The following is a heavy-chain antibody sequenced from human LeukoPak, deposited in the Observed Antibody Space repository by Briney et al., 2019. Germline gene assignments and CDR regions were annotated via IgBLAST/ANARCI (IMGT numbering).Heavy chain of an antibody. CDR3: ARGPEYDILTGYPATNWFDP. CDR2: INHSGST. J-gene: IGHJ5*02. Sequence: PSETLSLTCAVYGGSFSGYSWRCIRQPPGKGLEWIGEINHSGSTNYTPSLKSRVTISVDTSKNQFSLKLSSVTAADTAVYYCARGPEYDILTGYPATNWFDPWGQGTLVTVSS. CDR1: GGSFSGYS. V-gene: IGHV4-34*01. D-gene: IGHD3-9*01.